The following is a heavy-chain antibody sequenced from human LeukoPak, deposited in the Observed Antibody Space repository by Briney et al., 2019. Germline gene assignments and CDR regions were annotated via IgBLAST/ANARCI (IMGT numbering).Heavy chain of an antibody. Sequence: PGGSLRLSCAASGFTFSSYAMTWVRQAPGKGLEWVSTISGSGGSTYYADSVKGRFIISRDNSKNTVYLQMNSLRVEDTAVYYCAKRAIGYCSSSCGIDYWGQGTLVTVSS. CDR3: AKRAIGYCSSSCGIDY. CDR1: GFTFSSYA. CDR2: ISGSGGST. D-gene: IGHD2-2*01. V-gene: IGHV3-23*01. J-gene: IGHJ4*02.